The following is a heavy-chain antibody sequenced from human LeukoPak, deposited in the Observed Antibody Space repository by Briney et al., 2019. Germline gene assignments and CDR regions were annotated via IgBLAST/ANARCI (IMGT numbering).Heavy chain of an antibody. CDR3: ASIGWCSGVSCYSSTTGVFDY. CDR1: GGSISSSNYY. Sequence: SETLSLTCTVSGGSISSSNYYWGWIRQPPGKGLEWIGSIYYSGSTYYNPSLKSRVTISVDTSKNQFSLKLSSVTAADTAVYYCASIGWCSGVSCYSSTTGVFDYWGQGTLVTVSS. D-gene: IGHD2-15*01. CDR2: IYYSGST. V-gene: IGHV4-39*07. J-gene: IGHJ4*02.